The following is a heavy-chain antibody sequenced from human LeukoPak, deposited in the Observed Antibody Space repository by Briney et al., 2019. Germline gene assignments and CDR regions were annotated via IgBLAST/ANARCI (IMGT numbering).Heavy chain of an antibody. Sequence: GGTLRLSCAASGFTLSDYAMNWVRQAPGKGLEWVASIDEDGSETNYVDSVTGRFTVSRDHAKNSLFLQMNSLRAEDTAVYYCVRYGRRANDQPFDVWGQGTMVTVSS. D-gene: IGHD1-1*01. J-gene: IGHJ3*01. CDR1: GFTLSDYA. CDR2: IDEDGSET. CDR3: VRYGRRANDQPFDV. V-gene: IGHV3-7*01.